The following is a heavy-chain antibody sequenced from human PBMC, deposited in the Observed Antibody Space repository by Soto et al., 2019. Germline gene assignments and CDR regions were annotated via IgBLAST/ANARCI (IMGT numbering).Heavy chain of an antibody. Sequence: SGPTLVNPTQTLTLTCTFSGFSLSTSGMCVSWIRQPPGKALEWLARIDWDDDKYYSTSLKTRLTISKDTSKNQVVLTMTNMDPVDTATYYCARMVVVVAATGYYCYMDVWGKGIMVTVSS. CDR1: GFSLSTSGMC. V-gene: IGHV2-70*11. J-gene: IGHJ6*03. CDR2: IDWDDDK. D-gene: IGHD2-15*01. CDR3: ARMVVVVAATGYYCYMDV.